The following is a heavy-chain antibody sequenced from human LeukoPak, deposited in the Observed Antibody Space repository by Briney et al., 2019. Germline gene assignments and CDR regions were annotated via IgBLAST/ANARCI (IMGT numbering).Heavy chain of an antibody. Sequence: GGSLRLSCAASGFTFSTYWMHWVRQAPGKGLVWVSRINTDGSRTTYADSVRGRFTSSRDNAKNTVYLQMNSLRAEDTAVYYCVREGCGDTSCYTNDYWGQGTRVTVSS. J-gene: IGHJ4*02. V-gene: IGHV3-74*03. CDR3: VREGCGDTSCYTNDY. CDR1: GFTFSTYW. CDR2: INTDGSRT. D-gene: IGHD2-2*02.